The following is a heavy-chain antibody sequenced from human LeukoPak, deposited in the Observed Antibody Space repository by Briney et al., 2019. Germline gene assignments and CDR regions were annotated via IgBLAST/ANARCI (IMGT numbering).Heavy chain of an antibody. CDR2: IRSKANNYAT. J-gene: IGHJ4*02. CDR3: TRPCTGDCTDNY. Sequence: GGSLRLSCAASGFIFSDSAMHWVRQASGKGLEWVGRIRSKANNYATTYAASVKGRFTISRDDSKNTAYLQMNSLKIEDTAVYYCTRPCTGDCTDNYWGQGTLVTVSS. D-gene: IGHD2-8*02. V-gene: IGHV3-73*01. CDR1: GFIFSDSA.